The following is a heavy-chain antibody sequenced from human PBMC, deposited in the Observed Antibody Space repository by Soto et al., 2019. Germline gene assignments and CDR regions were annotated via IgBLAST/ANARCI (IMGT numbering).Heavy chain of an antibody. CDR3: AREKYYESTQVAYYGMDV. CDR2: ISSSSSYT. V-gene: IGHV3-11*05. J-gene: IGHJ6*02. CDR1: GFTFSDYY. D-gene: IGHD3-3*01. Sequence: GGSLRLSCAASGFTFSDYYMSWIRQAPGKGLEWVSYISSSSSYTNYADSVKGRFTISRDNAKNSLYLQMNSLRAEDTAVCYCAREKYYESTQVAYYGMDVWGQGTTVTVSS.